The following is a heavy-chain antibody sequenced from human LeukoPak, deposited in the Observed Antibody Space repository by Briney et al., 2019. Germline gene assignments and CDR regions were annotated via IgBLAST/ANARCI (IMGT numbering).Heavy chain of an antibody. V-gene: IGHV3-23*01. CDR1: GFTFSSYA. CDR3: AKECVLRFLEWDVGNWFDP. CDR2: ISGSGGST. Sequence: SGGSLRLSCAASGFTFSSYAMSWVRQAPGKGLEWVSAISGSGGSTYYADSVKGRFTISRDNSKNTLYRQMNSLRAEDTAVYYCAKECVLRFLEWDVGNWFDPWGQGTLVTVSS. J-gene: IGHJ5*02. D-gene: IGHD3-3*01.